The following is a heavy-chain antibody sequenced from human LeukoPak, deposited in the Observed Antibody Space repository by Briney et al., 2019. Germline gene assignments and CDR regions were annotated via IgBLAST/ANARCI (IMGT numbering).Heavy chain of an antibody. CDR2: IYHSGST. CDR3: ARVTGSYYSVYYFDY. D-gene: IGHD3-10*01. J-gene: IGHJ4*02. V-gene: IGHV4-30-2*01. Sequence: SQTLSLTCTVSGGSISSGGYYWSWIRQPPGKGLEWIGYIYHSGSTYYNPSLKSRVTISVDTSKNQFSLKLSSVTAADTAVYYCARVTGSYYSVYYFDYWGQGTLVTVSS. CDR1: GGSISSGGYY.